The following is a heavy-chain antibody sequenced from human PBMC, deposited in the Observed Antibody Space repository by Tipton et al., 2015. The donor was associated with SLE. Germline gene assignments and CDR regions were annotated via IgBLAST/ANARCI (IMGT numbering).Heavy chain of an antibody. CDR1: GGSISGSRNY. D-gene: IGHD2-8*02. CDR2: IYYSGST. J-gene: IGHJ4*02. Sequence: GLVKPSETLSLTCTVSGGSISGSRNYWGWIRQSPGKGLEWIGNIYYSGSTYYNPSLKSRVTISVETSKNQFSLKLSSVTAADTAVYYCARGGLYWLDWGQGTLVTVSS. CDR3: ARGGLYWLD. V-gene: IGHV4-39*07.